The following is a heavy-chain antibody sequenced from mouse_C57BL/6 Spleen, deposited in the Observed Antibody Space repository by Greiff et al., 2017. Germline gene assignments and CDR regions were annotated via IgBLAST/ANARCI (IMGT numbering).Heavy chain of an antibody. J-gene: IGHJ4*01. D-gene: IGHD1-1*01. CDR2: IDPSDSYT. CDR3: ARHYYGRAMDY. CDR1: GYTFTSYW. Sequence: VQLQQPGAELVMPGASVKLSCKASGYTFTSYWMHWVKQRPGQGLEWIGEIDPSDSYTNYNQKFKGKSTLTVDNSSSTAYMQLSSLTSEDSAVYYCARHYYGRAMDYWGQGTSVTVSS. V-gene: IGHV1-69*01.